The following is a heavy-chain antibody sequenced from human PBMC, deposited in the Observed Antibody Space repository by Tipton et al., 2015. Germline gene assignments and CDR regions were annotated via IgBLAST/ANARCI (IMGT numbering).Heavy chain of an antibody. J-gene: IGHJ3*02. CDR1: GGTIGSGAYS. CDR3: VRQRAVVNSMMFRPVDAFDI. CDR2: ICHSGSS. Sequence: TLSLTCAVSGGTIGSGAYSWTWIRQAPGKGLQWLVYICHSGSSYYNPSLESRVIMSVDRSKNQCSLGLSSVAAADTAVYYCVRQRAVVNSMMFRPVDAFDIWGQGTMVTVSS. D-gene: IGHD2/OR15-2a*01. V-gene: IGHV4-30-2*01.